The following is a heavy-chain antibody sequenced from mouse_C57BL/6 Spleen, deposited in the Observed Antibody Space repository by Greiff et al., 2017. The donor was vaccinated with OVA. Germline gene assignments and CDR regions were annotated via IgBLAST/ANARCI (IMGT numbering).Heavy chain of an antibody. V-gene: IGHV1-80*01. D-gene: IGHD2-5*01. CDR1: GYAFSSYW. Sequence: VKLVESGAELVKPGASVKISCKASGYAFSSYWMNWVKQRPGKGLEWIGQIYPGDGDTNYNGKFKGKATLTADKSSSTAYMQLSSLTSEDSAVYFCARRSNYFTGYFDVWGTGTTVTVSS. J-gene: IGHJ1*03. CDR3: ARRSNYFTGYFDV. CDR2: IYPGDGDT.